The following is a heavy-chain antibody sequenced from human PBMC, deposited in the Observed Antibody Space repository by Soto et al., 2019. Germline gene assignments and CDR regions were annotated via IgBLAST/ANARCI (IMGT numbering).Heavy chain of an antibody. J-gene: IGHJ4*02. CDR3: AKELVVVPDPFDY. Sequence: QPGGSLRLSCAASGFTFSSYAISCVRQAPGKGLRCVSAISGSGGSTYYADSVKGRFTISRDNSKNTLYLQMNSLRAEDTAVYYCAKELVVVPDPFDYLGQGTLVTVSS. D-gene: IGHD2-2*01. CDR1: GFTFSSYA. CDR2: ISGSGGST. V-gene: IGHV3-23*01.